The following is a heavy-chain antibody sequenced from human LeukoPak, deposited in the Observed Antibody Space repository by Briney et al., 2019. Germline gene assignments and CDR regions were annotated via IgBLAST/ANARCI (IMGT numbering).Heavy chain of an antibody. J-gene: IGHJ4*02. D-gene: IGHD3-22*01. CDR1: GYTLTELS. CDR2: FDPEDGET. V-gene: IGHV1-24*01. Sequence: RASVKVSCKVSGYTLTELSIHWVRQAPGKGLEWMGGFDPEDGETIYAQKFQGRVTMTEDTPTDTAYMELSSLTSEDTAVYYCATGRVGVWNVVLFDYWGQGTLVTVSS. CDR3: ATGRVGVWNVVLFDY.